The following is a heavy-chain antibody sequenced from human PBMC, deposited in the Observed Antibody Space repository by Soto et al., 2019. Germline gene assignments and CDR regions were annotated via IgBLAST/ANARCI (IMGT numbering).Heavy chain of an antibody. V-gene: IGHV4-31*03. CDR1: GGSISSDGYY. J-gene: IGHJ4*02. Sequence: QVQLQESGPGLVKSSQTLSLTCTLSGGSISSDGYYWSWIRQHPGKGLEWIGYIYYSGSTNYNPSLKSRVTISVDTSKNQFSLKLSSVTAADTAVYYCSRVMAVNTDMVRGAPSHFDYWVQGTLVTVPS. CDR3: SRVMAVNTDMVRGAPSHFDY. D-gene: IGHD5-18*01. CDR2: IYYSGST.